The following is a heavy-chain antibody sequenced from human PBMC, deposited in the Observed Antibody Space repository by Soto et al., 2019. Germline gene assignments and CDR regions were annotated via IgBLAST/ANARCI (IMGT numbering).Heavy chain of an antibody. V-gene: IGHV1-2*02. CDR3: ARGFGGSYYGAPHWGMDV. CDR2: INPNSGGT. J-gene: IGHJ6*02. Sequence: QVQLVQSGAEVKKPGASVKVSCKASGYTFTGYYMHWVRQAPGQGLERMGWINPNSGGTNYAQKFQGRVTMTRDTSISTAYMELSRLRSDDTAVYYCARGFGGSYYGAPHWGMDVWGQGTTVTVSS. CDR1: GYTFTGYY. D-gene: IGHD1-26*01.